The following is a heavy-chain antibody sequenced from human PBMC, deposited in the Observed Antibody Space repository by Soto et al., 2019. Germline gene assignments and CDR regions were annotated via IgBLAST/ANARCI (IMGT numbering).Heavy chain of an antibody. D-gene: IGHD6-13*01. CDR2: ISGSGGST. Sequence: PGGSLRLSCAASGFAFSSYAMSWVRQAPGKGLEWVSAISGSGGSTYYADSVKGRFTISRDNSKNTLYLQMNSLRAEDTAVYYCAKDSTTGGLSSSWYDDYFDDWGQGTLVTVSS. V-gene: IGHV3-23*01. J-gene: IGHJ4*02. CDR1: GFAFSSYA. CDR3: AKDSTTGGLSSSWYDDYFDD.